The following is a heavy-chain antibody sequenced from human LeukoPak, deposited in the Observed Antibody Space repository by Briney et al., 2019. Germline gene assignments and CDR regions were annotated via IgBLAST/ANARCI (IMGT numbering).Heavy chain of an antibody. CDR1: GFTFSIYS. V-gene: IGHV3-21*01. J-gene: IGHJ4*02. CDR3: ARDWGLNWNDPAHKLNYFDY. D-gene: IGHD1-1*01. Sequence: GGSLRLFCAASGFTFSIYSMVWARQAPGKGLEWVSSISSSSSYIYYADSVKGRLTISRDNAKNSLYLQMNSLRAEDTAVYYCARDWGLNWNDPAHKLNYFDYWGQGTLVTVSS. CDR2: ISSSSSYI.